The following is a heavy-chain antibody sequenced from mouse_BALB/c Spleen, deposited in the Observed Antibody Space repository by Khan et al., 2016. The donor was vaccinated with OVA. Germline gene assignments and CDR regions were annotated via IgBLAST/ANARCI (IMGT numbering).Heavy chain of an antibody. CDR2: IYPFNDDA. J-gene: IGHJ3*01. Sequence: VQLKQSGPELVKPGASVKMSCKASGYTFTSYVMHWVQQKPGLGLEWIGYIYPFNDDAKYNEKFKGKATLTSDKSSSTAYMELSSLTSEDSAVYYCAPVGTSYVSFANWGQGTLVTVSA. CDR3: APVGTSYVSFAN. V-gene: IGHV1S136*01. CDR1: GYTFTSYV. D-gene: IGHD1-1*01.